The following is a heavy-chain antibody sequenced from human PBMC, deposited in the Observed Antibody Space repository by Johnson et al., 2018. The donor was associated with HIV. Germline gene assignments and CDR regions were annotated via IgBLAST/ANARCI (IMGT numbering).Heavy chain of an antibody. Sequence: VQLVESGGGVVQPGRSLRLSCAASGFTFDDYGMSWVRQAPGKGLEWVSVIQSGENTLYADYVKGRFTVSRDDSKNTLYLQMNSLGAEDTAVYYWSGGVTVAFDIWGQGTMVTVSS. J-gene: IGHJ3*02. CDR2: IQSGENT. CDR3: SGGVTVAFDI. V-gene: IGHV3-66*01. D-gene: IGHD2-21*02. CDR1: GFTFDDYG.